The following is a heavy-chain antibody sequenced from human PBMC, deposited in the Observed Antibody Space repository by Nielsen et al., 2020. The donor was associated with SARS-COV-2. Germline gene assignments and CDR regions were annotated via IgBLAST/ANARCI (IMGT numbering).Heavy chain of an antibody. CDR2: ISYDGSNK. D-gene: IGHD6-19*01. CDR3: AKDMAPGIAVAVQDYYYYYGMDV. CDR1: GFTFSSYG. V-gene: IGHV3-30*18. Sequence: GESLKISCAASGFTFSSYGMHWVRQAPGKGLEWVAVISYDGSNKYYADSVKGRFTISRDNSKNTLYLQMNSLRAEDTAVYYCAKDMAPGIAVAVQDYYYYYGMDVWGQGTTVTVSS. J-gene: IGHJ6*02.